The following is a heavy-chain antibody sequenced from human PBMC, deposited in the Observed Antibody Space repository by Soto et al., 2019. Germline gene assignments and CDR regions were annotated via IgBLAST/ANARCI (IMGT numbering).Heavy chain of an antibody. D-gene: IGHD3-22*01. CDR2: IGTAGDT. CDR1: GFTFSSYD. J-gene: IGHJ3*02. CDR3: AKTYDSSGSLGAFDI. V-gene: IGHV3-13*01. Sequence: AGGSLRLSCAASGFTFSSYDMHWVRQATGKGLEWVSAIGTAGDTYYPGSVKGRFTISRDNSKNTLYLQMNSLRAEDTAVHYCAKTYDSSGSLGAFDIWGQGTMVTVSS.